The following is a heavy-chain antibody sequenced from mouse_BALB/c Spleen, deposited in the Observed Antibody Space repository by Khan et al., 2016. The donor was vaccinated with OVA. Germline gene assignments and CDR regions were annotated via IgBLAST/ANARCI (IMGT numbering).Heavy chain of an antibody. CDR3: ARDFGSSVWFAY. CDR1: GYTFTNYI. J-gene: IGHJ3*01. V-gene: IGHV1S136*01. D-gene: IGHD1-1*01. Sequence: VRLQQSGPVLVKPGASVKMSCKASGYTFTNYIVHWVQQKPGQGLEWIGYINPYNDGAKYNEKFKGKATLTSDKSSSTAYMELSGLTSDDSAVYYCARDFGSSVWFAYWGQGTLVTVSA. CDR2: INPYNDGA.